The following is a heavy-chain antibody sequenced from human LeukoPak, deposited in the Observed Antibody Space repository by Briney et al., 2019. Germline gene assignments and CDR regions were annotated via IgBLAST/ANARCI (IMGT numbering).Heavy chain of an antibody. CDR3: ARLDPEVYGGNRVFDY. J-gene: IGHJ4*02. CDR2: IYYSGST. CDR1: GGSISSYY. V-gene: IGHV4-59*08. Sequence: PSETLSLTCTVPGGSISSYYWSWIRQPPGKGLEWIGYIYYSGSTNYNPSLKSRVTISVDTSKNQFSLKLSSVTAADTAVYYCARLDPEVYGGNRVFDYWGQGTLVTVSS. D-gene: IGHD4-23*01.